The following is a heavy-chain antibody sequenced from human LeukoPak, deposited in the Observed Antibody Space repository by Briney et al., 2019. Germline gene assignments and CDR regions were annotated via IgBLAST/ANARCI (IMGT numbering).Heavy chain of an antibody. Sequence: GASVKVSCKASGGTFSSYAISWVRQAPGQGLEWMGGIIPIFGTANYAQKFQGRVTITADESTSTAYMELSSLRSEDTAVYYCARGGYYDSSGYFLLVYWGQGTLVTVSS. D-gene: IGHD3-22*01. CDR1: GGTFSSYA. J-gene: IGHJ4*02. CDR3: ARGGYYDSSGYFLLVY. V-gene: IGHV1-69*13. CDR2: IIPIFGTA.